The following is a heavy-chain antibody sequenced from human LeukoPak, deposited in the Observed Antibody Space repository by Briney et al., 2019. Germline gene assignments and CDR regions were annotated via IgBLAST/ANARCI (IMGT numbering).Heavy chain of an antibody. D-gene: IGHD3-3*01. Sequence: SETLSLTCIVSSGSISSYYWSWVRQPAGKGLEWIGRIYTSGSTNYNPSLKSRVTMSVDTSKNQFSLKLSSVTAADTAVYYCARDVPKYYDFWSGYFNWFDPWGQGTLVTVSS. J-gene: IGHJ5*02. CDR3: ARDVPKYYDFWSGYFNWFDP. CDR1: SGSISSYY. CDR2: IYTSGST. V-gene: IGHV4-4*07.